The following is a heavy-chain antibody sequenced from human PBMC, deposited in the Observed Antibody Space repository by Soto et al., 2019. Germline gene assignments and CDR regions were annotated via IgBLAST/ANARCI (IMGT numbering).Heavy chain of an antibody. CDR1: GFTVSSNY. CDR3: GRGDGDYYGMDV. CDR2: IYSGGST. V-gene: IGHV3-53*01. Sequence: GGSLRLSCAASGFTVSSNYMSWVRQAPGKGLEWVSVIYSGGSTYYADSVKGRFTISRDNSKNTLYLQMNSLRAEDTAVYYCGRGDGDYYGMDVWGQGTRVTVSS. D-gene: IGHD4-17*01. J-gene: IGHJ6*02.